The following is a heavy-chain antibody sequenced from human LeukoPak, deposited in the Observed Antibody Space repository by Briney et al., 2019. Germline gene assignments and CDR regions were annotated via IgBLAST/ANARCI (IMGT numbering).Heavy chain of an antibody. CDR3: ARAGFRLYYYYYMDV. V-gene: IGHV4-4*07. CDR1: GGSISSYY. CDR2: IYTSGSI. J-gene: IGHJ6*03. Sequence: SSETLSLTCTVSGGSISSYYWSWIRQPAGKGLEWIGRIYTSGSITYNPSLKSRVSMSVDTSKNQFSLKLSSVTAADTAVYYCARAGFRLYYYYYMDVWGKGTTVTISS.